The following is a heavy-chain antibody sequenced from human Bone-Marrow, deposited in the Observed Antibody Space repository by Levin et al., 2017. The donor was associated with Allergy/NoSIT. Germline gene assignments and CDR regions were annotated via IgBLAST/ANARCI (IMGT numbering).Heavy chain of an antibody. CDR3: APKRPQGYWPFDY. J-gene: IGHJ4*02. CDR2: INPNSGGT. Sequence: PMASVKVSCKASGYTFTGYYMHWVRQAPGQGLEWMGWINPNSGGTNYAQKFQGRVTMTRDTSISTAYMELSRLRSDDTAVYYCAPKRPQGYWPFDYWGQGTLVTVSS. D-gene: IGHD3-22*01. V-gene: IGHV1-2*02. CDR1: GYTFTGYY.